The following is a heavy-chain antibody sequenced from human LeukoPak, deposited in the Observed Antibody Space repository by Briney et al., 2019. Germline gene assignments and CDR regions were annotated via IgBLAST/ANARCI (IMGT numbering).Heavy chain of an antibody. CDR2: ITSSSSYI. J-gene: IGHJ4*02. CDR1: GXTFSSYS. Sequence: PGGSLRLSCAASGXTFSSYSLNWVRQAPGKGLEWVSSITSSSSYIDYADSVKGRFTISRDNAKNSLYLQMNSLRAEDPAVYYCATGGYWGQGTLVTVSS. V-gene: IGHV3-21*01. CDR3: ATGGY. D-gene: IGHD1-1*01.